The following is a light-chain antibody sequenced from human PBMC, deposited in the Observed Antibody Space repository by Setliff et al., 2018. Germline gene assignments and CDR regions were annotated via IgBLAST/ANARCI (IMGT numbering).Light chain of an antibody. J-gene: IGLJ1*01. CDR3: SSYTSSSPYV. CDR2: DVS. CDR1: SSDVGGYNY. V-gene: IGLV2-14*01. Sequence: LTQPASVSGSPGQSITISCTGTSSDVGGYNYVSWYQQHPGKAPKLMIYDVSKRPSGVSNRFSGSKSGNTASLAISGLQAEDEADYYCSSYTSSSPYVFGTGTKVTVL.